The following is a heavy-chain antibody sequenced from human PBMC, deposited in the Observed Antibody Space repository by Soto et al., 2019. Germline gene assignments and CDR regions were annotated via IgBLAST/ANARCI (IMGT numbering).Heavy chain of an antibody. J-gene: IGHJ4*02. CDR2: INHSGST. V-gene: IGHV4-34*01. Sequence: QVQLQQWGAGLLKPSETLSLTCAVYGGSFSGYYWSWIRQPPGKGLEWIGEINHSGSTNYNPSLKRRVTISVDTSKNQCSLKLGSVPAADTAVYYWARGWGRLWFGELPLDYWGQGTLVTVSS. CDR1: GGSFSGYY. CDR3: ARGWGRLWFGELPLDY. D-gene: IGHD3-10*01.